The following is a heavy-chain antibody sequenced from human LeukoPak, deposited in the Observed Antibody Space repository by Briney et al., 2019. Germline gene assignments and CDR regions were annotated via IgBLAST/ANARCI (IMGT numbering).Heavy chain of an antibody. J-gene: IGHJ5*02. CDR3: ARDWYYYDSSGYSNWFDP. CDR1: GYTFTGDY. Sequence: ASVKVSCKXSGYTFTGDYMHWVRQAPRQGLEWMGRINPNSGGTNYAQKFQGRVTMTRDTSISTAYMELSRLRSDDTAVYYCARDWYYYDSSGYSNWFDPWGQGTLVTVSS. CDR2: INPNSGGT. D-gene: IGHD3-22*01. V-gene: IGHV1-2*06.